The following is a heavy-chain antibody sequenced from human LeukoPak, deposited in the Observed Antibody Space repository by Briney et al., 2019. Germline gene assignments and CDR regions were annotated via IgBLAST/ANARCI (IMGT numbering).Heavy chain of an antibody. Sequence: SETLSLTCTASGGSISSYYWSWIRQPPGKGLEWIGYIYYSGSTNYNPSLKSRVTISVDTSKNQFSLKLSSVTAADTAVYYRARDGYNDAFDIWGQGTMVTVSS. CDR2: IYYSGST. CDR1: GGSISSYY. V-gene: IGHV4-59*01. D-gene: IGHD5-24*01. CDR3: ARDGYNDAFDI. J-gene: IGHJ3*02.